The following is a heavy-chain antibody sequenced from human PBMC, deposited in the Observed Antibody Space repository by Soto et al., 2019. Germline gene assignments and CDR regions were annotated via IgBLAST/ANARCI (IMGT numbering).Heavy chain of an antibody. CDR3: TTENDFWSGYHKGPFFDY. J-gene: IGHJ4*02. V-gene: IGHV3-15*07. Sequence: GGSLRLSCAASGFTFSNAWMNWFRQAPGKGLEWVGRIKSKTDGGTTDYAAPVKGRFTISRDDSKNTLYLQMNSLKTEDTAVYYCTTENDFWSGYHKGPFFDYWGQGTLVTVSS. CDR2: IKSKTDGGTT. CDR1: GFTFSNAW. D-gene: IGHD3-3*01.